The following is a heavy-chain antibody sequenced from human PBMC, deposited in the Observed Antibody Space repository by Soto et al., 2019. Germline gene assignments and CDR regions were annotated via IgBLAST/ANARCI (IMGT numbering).Heavy chain of an antibody. D-gene: IGHD6-13*01. CDR2: IYDSGST. Sequence: QVQLQESGPGLVKPSQTLFLTCTVSGCSISSGGYYWSWIRQPPGKGLEGIGYIYDSGSTYYNTYLTSRVTIAVDPSKSRCSLRMSSVTAADTAVYYCARDYKAAAGGDCAIWCQGTMVTVS. CDR1: GCSISSGGYY. J-gene: IGHJ3*02. CDR3: ARDYKAAAGGDCAI. V-gene: IGHV4-31*03.